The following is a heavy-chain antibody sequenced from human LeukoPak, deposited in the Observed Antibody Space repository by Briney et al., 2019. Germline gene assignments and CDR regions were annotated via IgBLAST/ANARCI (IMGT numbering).Heavy chain of an antibody. Sequence: ASVTVSCKASGYTFTGYYVHWVRQAPGQGLEWMGRINPNSGDTNYAQKFQGRFTMTRDTSISTAYMELSRLRSDDTAVYYCARDYCGGDCFPDYWGQGTLVTVSS. CDR1: GYTFTGYY. V-gene: IGHV1-2*06. CDR3: ARDYCGGDCFPDY. D-gene: IGHD2-21*02. J-gene: IGHJ4*02. CDR2: INPNSGDT.